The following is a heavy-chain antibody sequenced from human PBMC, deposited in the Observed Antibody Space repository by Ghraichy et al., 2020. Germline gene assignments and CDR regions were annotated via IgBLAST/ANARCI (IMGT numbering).Heavy chain of an antibody. CDR2: IDWDDDK. V-gene: IGHV2-70*01. D-gene: IGHD3-22*01. CDR3: ARILYYDSSGSPANFDY. CDR1: GFSLSTSGMC. Sequence: SGPTLVQPTQTLTLTCTFSGFSLSTSGMCVSWIRQPPGKALEWLALIDWDDDKYYSTSLKTRLTISKDTSKNQVVLTMTNMDPVDTATYYCARILYYDSSGSPANFDYWGQGTLVTVSS. J-gene: IGHJ4*02.